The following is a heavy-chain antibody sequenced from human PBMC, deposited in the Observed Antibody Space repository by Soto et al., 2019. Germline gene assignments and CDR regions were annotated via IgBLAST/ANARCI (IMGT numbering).Heavy chain of an antibody. D-gene: IGHD5-18*01. Sequence: EVQLLESGGDLVQPGGALRLSLAASGITFPTYAMTWVPRAPGKGLEWVSTITHSSDGSYYADSVMGRFTISRDNSKNTLYLQMSGLRAEDTAVYYCARGGPRDGYRDLDYWGQGTQVTVSS. V-gene: IGHV3-23*01. CDR1: GITFPTYA. CDR3: ARGGPRDGYRDLDY. CDR2: ITHSSDGS. J-gene: IGHJ4*02.